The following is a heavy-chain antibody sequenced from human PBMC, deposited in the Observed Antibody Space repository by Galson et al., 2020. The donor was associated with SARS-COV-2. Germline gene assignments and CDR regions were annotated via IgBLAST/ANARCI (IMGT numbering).Heavy chain of an antibody. CDR2: ISYDGSNK. Sequence: TGGSLRLSCAASGFTFSSYAMHWVRQAPGKGLEWVAVISYDGSNKYYADSVKGRFTISRDNSKNTLYLQMNSLRAEDTAVYYCARETRGYLCGVVIDLYGMDVWGQGTTVTVSS. CDR3: ARETRGYLCGVVIDLYGMDV. J-gene: IGHJ6*02. D-gene: IGHD3-3*01. CDR1: GFTFSSYA. V-gene: IGHV3-30-3*01.